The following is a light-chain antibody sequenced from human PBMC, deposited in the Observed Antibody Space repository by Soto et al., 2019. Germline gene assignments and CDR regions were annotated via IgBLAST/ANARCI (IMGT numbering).Light chain of an antibody. CDR1: QSISSW. J-gene: IGKJ1*01. CDR2: KAS. Sequence: DIQMTQSPSTLSASVGDRVTITCRASQSISSWLAWYQQKPGKAPKLLIYKASSLESGVPSRFSGSGSGTEFTLTISSLQPDHFATYYCQQYNSYSPWTFGQGTKVEIK. CDR3: QQYNSYSPWT. V-gene: IGKV1-5*03.